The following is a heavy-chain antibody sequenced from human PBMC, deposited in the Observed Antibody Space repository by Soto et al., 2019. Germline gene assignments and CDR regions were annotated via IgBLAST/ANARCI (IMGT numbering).Heavy chain of an antibody. J-gene: IGHJ6*02. CDR2: ISYDGSNK. CDR1: GFTFSSYG. D-gene: IGHD2-15*01. V-gene: IGHV3-30*18. Sequence: SGGSLRLSCAASGFTFSSYGMHWVRQAPGKGLEWVAVISYDGSNKYYADSVKGRFTISRDNSKNTLYLQMNSLRAEDTAVYYCAKVSVAAMYYYGMDVWGQGTTVTVSS. CDR3: AKVSVAAMYYYGMDV.